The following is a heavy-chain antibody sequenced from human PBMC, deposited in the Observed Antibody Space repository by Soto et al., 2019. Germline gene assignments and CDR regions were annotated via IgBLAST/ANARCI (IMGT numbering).Heavy chain of an antibody. CDR3: ARAVPGWFDP. CDR1: GGSISSGGYS. J-gene: IGHJ5*02. V-gene: IGHV4-30-2*01. CDR2: IYHSGST. Sequence: SETLSLTCAVSGGSISSGGYSWSWIRQPPGKGLEWIGYIYHSGSTYYNPSLKSRVTISVDRSKDQFSLKLSSVTAADTAVYYCARAVPGWFDPWGQGTLVTVSS.